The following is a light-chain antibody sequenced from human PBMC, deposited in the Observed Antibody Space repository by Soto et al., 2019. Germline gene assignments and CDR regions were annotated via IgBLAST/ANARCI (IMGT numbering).Light chain of an antibody. Sequence: DIQMTQSPSSLSASVGDRVTITCRASQSISSYLNWYQQKPWKAPKLLIYAASSLKSGVPSRFSGSGSWTDCTLTIISLQPEDCATYYCQQSYSTPRTFGQGTKLEIK. CDR1: QSISSY. CDR3: QQSYSTPRT. CDR2: AAS. J-gene: IGKJ2*01. V-gene: IGKV1-39*01.